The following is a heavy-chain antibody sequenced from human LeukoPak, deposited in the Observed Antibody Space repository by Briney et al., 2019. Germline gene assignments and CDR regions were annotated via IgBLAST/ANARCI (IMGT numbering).Heavy chain of an antibody. Sequence: ASVKVSCKASGGTFSSYAISWVRQAPGQGLEWMGGIIPIFGTANYAQKFQGRVTITADESTSTAYMELSSLRSEDAAVYYCARDRRVDRGYYFDYWGQGTLVTVSS. CDR1: GGTFSSYA. J-gene: IGHJ4*02. D-gene: IGHD5-12*01. CDR3: ARDRRVDRGYYFDY. CDR2: IIPIFGTA. V-gene: IGHV1-69*13.